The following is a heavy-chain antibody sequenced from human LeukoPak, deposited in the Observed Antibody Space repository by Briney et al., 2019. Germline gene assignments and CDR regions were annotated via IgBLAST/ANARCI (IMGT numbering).Heavy chain of an antibody. V-gene: IGHV1-69*05. CDR2: IIPIFGTA. CDR3: ASGPGAGRSRFDY. CDR1: GGTFSSYA. D-gene: IGHD6-19*01. Sequence: VASVKVSCKASGGTFSSYAISWVRQAPGQGLEWMGGIIPIFGTANYAQKFQDRVTITTDESTSTAYMELSSLRSEDTAVYYCASGPGAGRSRFDYWGQGTLVTVSS. J-gene: IGHJ4*02.